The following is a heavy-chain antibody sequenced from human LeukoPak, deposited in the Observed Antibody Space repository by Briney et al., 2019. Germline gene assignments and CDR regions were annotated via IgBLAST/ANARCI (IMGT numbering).Heavy chain of an antibody. V-gene: IGHV4-38-2*02. D-gene: IGHD3-10*01. Sequence: SETLSLTCAVSGYSISSGYYWGWIRQPPGKGLEWIGSIYHSGSTYYNPSLKSRVTISVDTSKNQFSLKLSSVTAADTAVYYCARDSGFGELVTYYFDYWGQGTLVTVSS. CDR1: GYSISSGYY. CDR3: ARDSGFGELVTYYFDY. J-gene: IGHJ4*02. CDR2: IYHSGST.